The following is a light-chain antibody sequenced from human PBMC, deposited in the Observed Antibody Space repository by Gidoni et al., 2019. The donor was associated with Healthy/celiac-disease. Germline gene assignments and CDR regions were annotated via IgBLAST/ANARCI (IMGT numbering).Light chain of an antibody. CDR2: GAS. Sequence: EIVMTQSPATLSVSPGERATLSCSASQSVSSNLAWYQQKPGQAPRLLIYGASTRATGIPARFSGSGSVTEFTLTIRSLQSEDFAVYYCQQYNNWPPSTFGGGTKVEIK. CDR3: QQYNNWPPST. J-gene: IGKJ4*01. V-gene: IGKV3-15*01. CDR1: QSVSSN.